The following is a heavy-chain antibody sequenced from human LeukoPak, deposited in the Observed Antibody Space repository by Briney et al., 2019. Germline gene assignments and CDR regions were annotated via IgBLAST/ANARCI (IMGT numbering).Heavy chain of an antibody. CDR3: ARGRDFWSGYYYFDC. V-gene: IGHV4-31*03. J-gene: IGHJ4*02. Sequence: RPSETLSLTCTVSGGSISSGGYYWSWIRQHPGKGLEWIGYIYYSGSTYYNPSLKSRVTISVDTSKNQFSLKLSSVTAADTAVYYCARGRDFWSGYYYFDCWGQGTLVTVSS. CDR2: IYYSGST. CDR1: GGSISSGGYY. D-gene: IGHD3-3*01.